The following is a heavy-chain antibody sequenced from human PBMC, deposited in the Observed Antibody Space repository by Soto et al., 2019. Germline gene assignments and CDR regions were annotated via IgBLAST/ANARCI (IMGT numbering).Heavy chain of an antibody. Sequence: PSETLSLTCTESGDSINSRGYYWAWIRQPPGKGLEWIGSMYYSGSTDYNPSLKSRVTISVDTSRIHFSLKLISVTAADTAVYYCARQPYDTSDYFDYWGQGTLVAVSS. V-gene: IGHV4-39*01. CDR2: MYYSGST. CDR1: GDSINSRGYY. CDR3: ARQPYDTSDYFDY. J-gene: IGHJ4*02. D-gene: IGHD3-22*01.